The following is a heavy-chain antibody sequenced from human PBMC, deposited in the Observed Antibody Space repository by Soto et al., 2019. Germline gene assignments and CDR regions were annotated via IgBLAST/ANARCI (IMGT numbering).Heavy chain of an antibody. D-gene: IGHD6-19*01. Sequence: QVQLQESGPGLVRPSGTLSLTCAVSGDSINSNYCWTWDRQPPGKGLKWIAEIYYSGGTSYNPSLKSRVTISMDKSKNQFSLNLTSVTAADTAMYYCARDTGWGLGYWGQGTLVNVSS. CDR2: IYYSGGT. CDR3: ARDTGWGLGY. CDR1: GDSINSNYC. J-gene: IGHJ4*02. V-gene: IGHV4-4*02.